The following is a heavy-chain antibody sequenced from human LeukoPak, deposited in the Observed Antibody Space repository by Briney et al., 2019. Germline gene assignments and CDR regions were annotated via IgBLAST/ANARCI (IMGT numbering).Heavy chain of an antibody. CDR2: INSDGSST. D-gene: IGHD6-6*01. V-gene: IGHV3-74*01. CDR1: GFTFSSYW. J-gene: IGHJ4*02. Sequence: PGGSLRLSCAASGFTFSSYWMHWVRQAPGKGLVWVSRINSDGSSTSYAGSVKGRFTISRDNAKNTLYLQMNSLRAEDTAVYYCARSGYVAARHFDYWGQGTLVTVSS. CDR3: ARSGYVAARHFDY.